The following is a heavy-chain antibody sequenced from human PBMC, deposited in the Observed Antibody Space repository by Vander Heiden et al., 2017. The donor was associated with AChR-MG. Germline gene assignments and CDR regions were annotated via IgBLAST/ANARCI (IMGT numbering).Heavy chain of an antibody. Sequence: QVQLVQSGAEVKKPGSSVKVSCKASGGTFSRSAISWVRQAPGQGLEWMGGIIPIFGTANYAQKFQGRVTITADKSTSTAYMELSSLRSEDTAVYYCARYKETNCSSTSCYPYYYYGMDVWGQGTTVTVSS. D-gene: IGHD2-2*01. CDR2: IIPIFGTA. CDR1: GGTFSRSA. J-gene: IGHJ6*02. V-gene: IGHV1-69*06. CDR3: ARYKETNCSSTSCYPYYYYGMDV.